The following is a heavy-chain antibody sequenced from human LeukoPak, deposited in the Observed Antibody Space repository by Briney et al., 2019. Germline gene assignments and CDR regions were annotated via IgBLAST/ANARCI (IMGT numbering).Heavy chain of an antibody. Sequence: ASVKVSCKAAVYTFSDYYIHWVRQAPGQGVGWMRWINPNSVGTNDPTRYTARGTVTRDTSITTAYLELCSLRSDDTAVYYCVRDITPSGAWWFDPWGERTLVTVSS. CDR1: VYTFSDYY. CDR2: INPNSVGT. J-gene: IGHJ5*02. V-gene: IGHV1-2*02. D-gene: IGHD1-14*01. CDR3: VRDITPSGAWWFDP.